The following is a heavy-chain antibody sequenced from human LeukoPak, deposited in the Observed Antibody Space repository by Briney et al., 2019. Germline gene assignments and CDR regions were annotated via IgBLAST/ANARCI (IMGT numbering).Heavy chain of an antibody. D-gene: IGHD2-21*01. CDR2: INPDGSQG. CDR3: ARDPAYGALDI. V-gene: IGHV3-7*01. J-gene: IGHJ3*02. CDR1: GFTFSNSY. Sequence: GGSLRLSCEASGFTFSNSYMSWVRQAPGKGLEWVAIINPDGSQGSYVDSVKGRFAISRDNTLNSLFLQMNSLSAEDTAVYYCARDPAYGALDIWGQGTTVTVSS.